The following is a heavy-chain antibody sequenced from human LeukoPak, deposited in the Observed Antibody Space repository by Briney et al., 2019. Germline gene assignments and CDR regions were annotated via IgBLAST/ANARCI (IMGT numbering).Heavy chain of an antibody. CDR3: ARGALYDSRD. CDR1: GFTFSRYW. J-gene: IGHJ4*02. Sequence: GGSLRLSCAASGFTFSRYWMSWVRQAPGKGPEWVANIKQDGSEKYYVDSVKGRFTISRDNAKNSLYLQMNSLRAEDTAVYYCARGALYDSRDWGQGTLVTVSS. V-gene: IGHV3-7*01. D-gene: IGHD3-16*01. CDR2: IKQDGSEK.